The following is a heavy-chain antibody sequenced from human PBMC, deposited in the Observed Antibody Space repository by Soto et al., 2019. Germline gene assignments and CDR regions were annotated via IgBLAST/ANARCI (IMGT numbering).Heavy chain of an antibody. Sequence: QVQLVQSGAEVKKPGASVKVSCKASGYTFTSYGISWVRQAPGQGLEWMGWISAYNGNTNYAQKLQGRVTMTTDTSTSTAYRELRSLRSDDTAVYYCARDSEQQLPLNWFDPWGQGTLVTVSS. J-gene: IGHJ5*02. CDR1: GYTFTSYG. D-gene: IGHD6-13*01. V-gene: IGHV1-18*01. CDR2: ISAYNGNT. CDR3: ARDSEQQLPLNWFDP.